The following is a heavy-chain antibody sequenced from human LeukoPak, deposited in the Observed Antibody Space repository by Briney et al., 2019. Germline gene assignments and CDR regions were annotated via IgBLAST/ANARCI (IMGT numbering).Heavy chain of an antibody. V-gene: IGHV1-46*01. J-gene: IGHJ6*02. D-gene: IGHD6-13*01. CDR1: GYTFTSYG. Sequence: GASVKVSCKASGYTFTSYGISWVRQAPGQGLEWMGIIDPRGGGTTCAQNFQGRVTMTRDTSTSTVYMELSSLRSEDTAVYYCATWGSSSSPLPSMDVWGQGTTVTVSS. CDR3: ATWGSSSSPLPSMDV. CDR2: IDPRGGGT.